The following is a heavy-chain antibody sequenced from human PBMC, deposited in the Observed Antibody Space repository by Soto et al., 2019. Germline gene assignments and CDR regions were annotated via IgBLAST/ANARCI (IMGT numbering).Heavy chain of an antibody. Sequence: ASVKVSCKASGYTFTSYYMHWVRQAPGQGLEWMGVINPSSGSTSYAQKFQGRVTMTRDTSTSTVYMDLSSLRSEDTAVYYCARIPGYSTTWYYAFDIWGQGTLVTVSS. V-gene: IGHV1-46*01. D-gene: IGHD6-13*01. CDR1: GYTFTSYY. J-gene: IGHJ3*02. CDR2: INPSSGST. CDR3: ARIPGYSTTWYYAFDI.